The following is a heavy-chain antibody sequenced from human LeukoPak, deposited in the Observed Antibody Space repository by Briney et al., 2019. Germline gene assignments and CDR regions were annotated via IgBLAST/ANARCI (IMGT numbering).Heavy chain of an antibody. CDR3: ASPYGSGSYYDAFDI. J-gene: IGHJ3*02. D-gene: IGHD3-10*01. Sequence: GESLKISCKGSGYSFTSYWIGWVRQMPGKGLEWMGIIYPGDSDTRYSPSFQGQVTISADKSISTAYLQWSSLKASDTAMYYCASPYGSGSYYDAFDIWGQGTMVTVSS. CDR2: IYPGDSDT. V-gene: IGHV5-51*01. CDR1: GYSFTSYW.